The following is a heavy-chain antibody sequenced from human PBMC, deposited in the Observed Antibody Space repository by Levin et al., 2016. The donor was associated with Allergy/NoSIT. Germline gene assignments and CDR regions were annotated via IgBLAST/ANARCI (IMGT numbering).Heavy chain of an antibody. CDR3: AKEIRITMIVVVQDGMDV. Sequence: GESLKISCAASGFTFSSYGMHWVRQAPGKGLEWVAVISYDGSNKYYADSVKGRFTISRDNSKNTLYLQMNSLRAEDTAVYYCAKEIRITMIVVVQDGMDVWGQGTTVTVSS. CDR2: ISYDGSNK. V-gene: IGHV3-30*18. J-gene: IGHJ6*02. CDR1: GFTFSSYG. D-gene: IGHD3-22*01.